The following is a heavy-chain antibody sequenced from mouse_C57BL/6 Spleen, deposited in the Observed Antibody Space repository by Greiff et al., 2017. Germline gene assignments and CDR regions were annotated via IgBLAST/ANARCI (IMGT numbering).Heavy chain of an antibody. V-gene: IGHV2-9-1*01. CDR1: GFSFTSYA. CDR2: IWTGGGT. CDR3: AREGERYYSNYKGYFDV. J-gene: IGHJ1*03. Sequence: QVHVQQSGPGLVAPSQCLSISCTVSGFSFTSYAISWVRQPPGKGLEWLGVIWTGGGTNYNTALKSRLSIINDHSKSQVFLKMNSQQTDDTSRYDWAREGERYYSNYKGYFDVWGTGTTVTVSS. D-gene: IGHD2-5*01.